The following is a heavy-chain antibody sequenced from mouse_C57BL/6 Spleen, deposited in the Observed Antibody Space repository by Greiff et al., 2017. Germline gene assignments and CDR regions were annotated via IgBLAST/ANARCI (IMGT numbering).Heavy chain of an antibody. J-gene: IGHJ4*01. D-gene: IGHD2-1*01. CDR1: GFTFSDYG. V-gene: IGHV5-17*01. Sequence: EVQLVESGGGLVKPGGSLKLSCAASGFTFSDYGMHWVRQAPEKGLEWVAYISSGSSTLYYADTVKGRFTISRDNAKNTLFLQMTSLRSEDTAMYYCARNYFYAMDYWGQGTSVTASS. CDR3: ARNYFYAMDY. CDR2: ISSGSSTL.